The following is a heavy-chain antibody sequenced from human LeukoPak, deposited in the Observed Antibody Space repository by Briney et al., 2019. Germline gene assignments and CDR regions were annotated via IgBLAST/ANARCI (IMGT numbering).Heavy chain of an antibody. CDR1: GFTFSSYG. V-gene: IGHV3-33*01. CDR2: IWYDGSNK. CDR3: ARDRYEHISGWYNYYYYYGMDV. Sequence: NPGGSLRLSCAASGFTFSSYGMHWVRQAPGKGLEWVAVIWYDGSNKYYADSVKGRFTISRDNSKNTLYLQMNSLRAEDTAVYYCARDRYEHISGWYNYYYYYGMDVWGQGTTVTVSS. D-gene: IGHD6-19*01. J-gene: IGHJ6*02.